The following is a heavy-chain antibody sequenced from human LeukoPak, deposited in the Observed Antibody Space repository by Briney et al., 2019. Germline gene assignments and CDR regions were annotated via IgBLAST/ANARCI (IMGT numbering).Heavy chain of an antibody. CDR3: ARAYGGYNWSDP. D-gene: IGHD4-23*01. CDR1: GFSFRTYS. Sequence: PGGSLRLSLAASGFSFRTYSMNWVRQAPGKGLEWVSSISSISTYIYYADPVKGRFTISRDNTKNSLYLQMKSLRAEDTAVYYCARAYGGYNWSDPWGQGTLVTVSS. CDR2: ISSISTYI. J-gene: IGHJ5*02. V-gene: IGHV3-21*01.